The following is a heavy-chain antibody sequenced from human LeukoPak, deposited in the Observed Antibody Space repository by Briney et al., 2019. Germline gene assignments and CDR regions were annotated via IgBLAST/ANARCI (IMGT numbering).Heavy chain of an antibody. D-gene: IGHD2-2*01. CDR2: INHSGST. CDR1: GGSFSGYH. Sequence: SETLSLTCAVYGGSFSGYHWSWIRQPPGKGLEWIGEINHSGSTNYNPSLKSRVTISVDTSKNQFSLKLSSVTAADTAVYYCARHRRYCSSTSCYASGWFDPWGQGTLVTVSS. V-gene: IGHV4-34*01. J-gene: IGHJ5*02. CDR3: ARHRRYCSSTSCYASGWFDP.